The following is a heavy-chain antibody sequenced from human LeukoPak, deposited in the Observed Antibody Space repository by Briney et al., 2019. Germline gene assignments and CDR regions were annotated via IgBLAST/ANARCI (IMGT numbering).Heavy chain of an antibody. CDR3: AREIVGFQH. CDR1: GFTFSSCG. V-gene: IGHV3-30*02. CDR2: IRYVGSDK. D-gene: IGHD2-15*01. Sequence: PGGSLRLSCAASGFTFSSCGMHWVRQAPGKGLEWVAFIRYVGSDKYYADSVKGRFTISRDNSKNTLYLQMNSLRAEDTAVYYCAREIVGFQHWGQGTLVTVSS. J-gene: IGHJ1*01.